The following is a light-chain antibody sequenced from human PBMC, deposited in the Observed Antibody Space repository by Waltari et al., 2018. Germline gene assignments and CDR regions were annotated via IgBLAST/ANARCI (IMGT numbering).Light chain of an antibody. Sequence: QSALTQPASVSGSPGQSITISCPGSRSDVGGYNYFSWYQQHPGKAPKLMISDVNKRPSGVSNRFSGSKSDNTASLTISGLQAEDEAHYYCTSFTSSSTIVFGGGTKLTVL. CDR1: RSDVGGYNY. J-gene: IGLJ2*01. CDR2: DVN. V-gene: IGLV2-14*03. CDR3: TSFTSSSTIV.